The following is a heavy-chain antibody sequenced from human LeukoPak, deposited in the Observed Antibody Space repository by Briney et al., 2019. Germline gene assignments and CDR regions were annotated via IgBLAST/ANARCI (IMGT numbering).Heavy chain of an antibody. CDR1: GFTFRTYC. V-gene: IGHV3-30-3*01. J-gene: IGHJ6*03. CDR3: ARVGYSSGWVYYYYYMDV. CDR2: ISYDGSNK. D-gene: IGHD6-19*01. Sequence: GGSLRLSCAASGFTFRTYCMHWVRQAPGKGLEWVAVISYDGSNKYYADSVKGRFTISRDNSKNTLYLQMNSLRAEDTAVYYCARVGYSSGWVYYYYYMDVWGKGTTVTVSS.